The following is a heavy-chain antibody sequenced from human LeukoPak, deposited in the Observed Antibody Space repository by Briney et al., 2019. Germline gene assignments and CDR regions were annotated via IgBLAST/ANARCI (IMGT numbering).Heavy chain of an antibody. J-gene: IGHJ6*03. CDR2: INSDGSST. CDR1: GFTFSSYW. CDR3: ARWVPDSGYYPHYYYYMDV. V-gene: IGHV3-74*01. Sequence: GGSLRLSCAASGFTFSSYWMHWVRQAPGKGLVWVSRINSDGSSTSYADSVKGRFTISRDNAKNTLYLQMNSLRAEDTAEYYCARWVPDSGYYPHYYYYMDVWGKGTTVTISS. D-gene: IGHD3-22*01.